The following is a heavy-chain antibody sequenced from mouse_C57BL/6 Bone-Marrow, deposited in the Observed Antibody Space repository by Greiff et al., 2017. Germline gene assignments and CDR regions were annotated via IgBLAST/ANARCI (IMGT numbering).Heavy chain of an antibody. Sequence: EVKLVESGGDLVKPGGSLKLSCAASGFTFSSYGMSWVRQTPDKRLEWVATISSGGSYTYYPDSVKGRFTISRDNAKNTLYLQMSSLKSEDTAMYYCASHRWLLQYFDVWGTGTTVTVSS. CDR2: ISSGGSYT. J-gene: IGHJ1*03. D-gene: IGHD2-3*01. V-gene: IGHV5-6*01. CDR3: ASHRWLLQYFDV. CDR1: GFTFSSYG.